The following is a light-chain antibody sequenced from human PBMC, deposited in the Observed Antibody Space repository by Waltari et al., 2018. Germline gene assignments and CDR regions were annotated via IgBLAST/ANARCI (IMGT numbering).Light chain of an antibody. J-gene: IGKJ1*01. CDR1: QIVRSNY. Sequence: DIVLTQSPGTLSLSPGERATLSCRASQIVRSNYLAWYQQKPGQAPRLLIYAASSRATGIPDTFSGSGSGTDFTLTISRLEPEDFAVYYCQQYGSSPRTFGQGTKVEIK. CDR2: AAS. CDR3: QQYGSSPRT. V-gene: IGKV3-20*01.